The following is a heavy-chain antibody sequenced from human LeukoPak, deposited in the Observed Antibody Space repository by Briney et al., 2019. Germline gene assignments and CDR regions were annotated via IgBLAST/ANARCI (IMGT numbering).Heavy chain of an antibody. V-gene: IGHV1-46*01. D-gene: IGHD5-12*01. CDR2: INPSGVST. Sequence: GASVKVSCKASRYTFTNYHMHWVRQAPRHGREWMGIINPSGVSTNYAQKYQGRVTMTRDTSTSTVSMELSSLRSEHTRVYFCAREQSGYDSWGQGTLLTVSS. CDR3: AREQSGYDS. CDR1: RYTFTNYH. J-gene: IGHJ5*02.